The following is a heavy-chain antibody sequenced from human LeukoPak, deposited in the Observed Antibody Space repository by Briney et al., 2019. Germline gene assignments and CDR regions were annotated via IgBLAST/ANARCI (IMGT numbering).Heavy chain of an antibody. CDR1: GGSISSSSYY. J-gene: IGHJ3*02. Sequence: SETLSLTCTVSGGSISSSSYYWGWIRQPPGKGLEWIGSIYYSGSTYYNPSLKSRVTISVDTSKNQFSLKLSSVTAADTAVYYCAGGLAAAARRAFDIWGQGTMVTVSS. CDR3: AGGLAAAARRAFDI. CDR2: IYYSGST. V-gene: IGHV4-39*01. D-gene: IGHD6-13*01.